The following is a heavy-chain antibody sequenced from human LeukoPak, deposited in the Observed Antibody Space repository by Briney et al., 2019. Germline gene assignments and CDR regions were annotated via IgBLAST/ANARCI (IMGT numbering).Heavy chain of an antibody. J-gene: IGHJ6*03. CDR3: ARTGGSFYFYYYMDV. Sequence: PSETLSLTCAVYGGSFSGYYWSWIRQPPGKGLGWIGEINHSGSTNYNPSLKSRVSISIDTSKSHFSLKLTSVTAADTALYYCARTGGSFYFYYYMDVWGKGTTVTVSS. D-gene: IGHD1-26*01. V-gene: IGHV4-34*01. CDR1: GGSFSGYY. CDR2: INHSGST.